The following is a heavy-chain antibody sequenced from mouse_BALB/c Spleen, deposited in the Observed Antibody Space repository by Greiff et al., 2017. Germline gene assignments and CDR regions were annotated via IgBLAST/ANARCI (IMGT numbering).Heavy chain of an antibody. J-gene: IGHJ3*01. CDR3: ARHYYGSSYRFAY. V-gene: IGHV5-12-1*01. CDR1: GFAFSSYD. Sequence: EVQLVESGGGLVKPGGSLKLSCAASGFAFSSYDMSWVRQTPEKRLEWVAYISSGGGSTYYPDTVKGRFTISRDNAKNTLYLQMSSLKSEDTAMYYCARHYYGSSYRFAYWGQGTLVTVSA. D-gene: IGHD1-1*01. CDR2: ISSGGGST.